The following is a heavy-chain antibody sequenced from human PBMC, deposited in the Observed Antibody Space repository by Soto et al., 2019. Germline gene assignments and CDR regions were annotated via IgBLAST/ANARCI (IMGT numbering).Heavy chain of an antibody. CDR1: GFTFSSYW. CDR2: IKQDGSDK. D-gene: IGHD3-3*01. V-gene: IGHV3-7*01. J-gene: IGHJ4*02. Sequence: GGSLRLSCAASGFTFSSYWMSWVRQAPGKGLEWVANIKQDGSDKYYVDSVKGGCTISRDNAKNSLYLQMNSMRGEDTAVDYCARPGDLRCLEWLFDYWGQGTLVTVSS. CDR3: ARPGDLRCLEWLFDY.